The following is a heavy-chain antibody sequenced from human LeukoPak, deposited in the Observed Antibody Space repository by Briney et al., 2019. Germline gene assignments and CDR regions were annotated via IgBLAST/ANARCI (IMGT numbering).Heavy chain of an antibody. D-gene: IGHD2-2*01. CDR2: ISYDGSNK. J-gene: IGHJ4*02. Sequence: PGGSLRLSCAASGFTFSSYGMHWVRQAPGKGLEWVAVISYDGSNKYYADSVKGRFTISRDNSKNTLYLQMNSLRAEDTAVYYCAKVGTAIVVVPAAPDYWGQGTLVTVSS. V-gene: IGHV3-30*18. CDR1: GFTFSSYG. CDR3: AKVGTAIVVVPAAPDY.